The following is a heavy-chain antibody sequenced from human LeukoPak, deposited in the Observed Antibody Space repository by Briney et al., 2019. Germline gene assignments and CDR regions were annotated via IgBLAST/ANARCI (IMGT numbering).Heavy chain of an antibody. CDR2: IGTAGDT. CDR1: GFSFSSYD. D-gene: IGHD6-13*01. CDR3: ARERPRIAAGGTSGYYGMDV. V-gene: IGHV3-13*01. Sequence: GGSLRLSCAASGFSFSSYDMHWVRQATGKGLEWVSAIGTAGDTYYPGSVKGRFTISRENAKNSLYLQMNSLRAGDTAVYYCARERPRIAAGGTSGYYGMDVWGQGTTVTVSS. J-gene: IGHJ6*02.